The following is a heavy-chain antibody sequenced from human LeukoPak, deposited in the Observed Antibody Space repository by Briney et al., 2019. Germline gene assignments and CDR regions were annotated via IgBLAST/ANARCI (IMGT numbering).Heavy chain of an antibody. V-gene: IGHV3-20*01. Sequence: GGSLRLSCIASGFSFSGYGMSWVRQAPGKGLEWVSGINWNGGSTGYADSVKGRFTISRDNAKNSLYLQMNSLRAEDTALYHCARDSDSSGYDYWGQGTLVTVSS. CDR3: ARDSDSSGYDY. D-gene: IGHD3-22*01. CDR1: GFSFSGYG. J-gene: IGHJ4*02. CDR2: INWNGGST.